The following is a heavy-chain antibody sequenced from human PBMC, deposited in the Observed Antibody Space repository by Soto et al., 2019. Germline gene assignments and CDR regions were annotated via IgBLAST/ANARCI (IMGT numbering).Heavy chain of an antibody. J-gene: IGHJ4*02. V-gene: IGHV3-73*01. CDR3: HTYYYDSSGYYRDY. Sequence: PGGSLRLSCAASGFTFSGSAMHWVRQASGKGLEWVGRIRSKANSYATAYAASVKGRFTISRDDSKNTAYLQMNSLKTEDTAVYYCHTYYYDSSGYYRDYWGQGTLVSVSS. CDR2: IRSKANSYAT. D-gene: IGHD3-22*01. CDR1: GFTFSGSA.